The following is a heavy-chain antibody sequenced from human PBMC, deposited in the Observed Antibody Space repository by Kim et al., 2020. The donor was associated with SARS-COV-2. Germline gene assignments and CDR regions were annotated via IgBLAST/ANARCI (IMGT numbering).Heavy chain of an antibody. Sequence: SETLSLTCAVYGGSFSGYYWSWIRQPPGKGLECIGEINHSGSTNYNPSLKSRVTISVDTSKNQFSLKLSSVTAADTAVYYCARGRVAAAGNYYYGMDVWGQGTTVTVSS. V-gene: IGHV4-34*01. CDR1: GGSFSGYY. CDR3: ARGRVAAAGNYYYGMDV. D-gene: IGHD6-13*01. CDR2: INHSGST. J-gene: IGHJ6*02.